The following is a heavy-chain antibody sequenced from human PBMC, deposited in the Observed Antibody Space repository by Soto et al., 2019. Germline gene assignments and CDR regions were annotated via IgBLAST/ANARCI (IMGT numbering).Heavy chain of an antibody. CDR3: AEDQLKLPAHSFFYGSDV. D-gene: IGHD2-2*01. Sequence: PGGSLRLSCEASGFTFSTYSMSWVRQSPGKGLEWVANIPQDGVDRHYADSVKGRFTISRDNGKNSLYLQLNNLRAEDTAVYYCAEDQLKLPAHSFFYGSDVWGRGATVTVSS. CDR2: IPQDGVDR. CDR1: GFTFSTYS. J-gene: IGHJ6*02. V-gene: IGHV3-7*03.